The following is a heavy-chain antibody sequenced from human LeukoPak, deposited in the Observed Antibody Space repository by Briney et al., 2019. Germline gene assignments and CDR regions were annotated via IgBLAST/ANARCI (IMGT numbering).Heavy chain of an antibody. Sequence: PSGTLSLTCAVSGGSISSSNWWSWVRQPPGKRLEWMGEIYHSGSTNYNPSLKSRVTISVDKSKNQFSLELNSVTAADTAMYYCAKGQVVRDTWGQGTLVTVSS. J-gene: IGHJ5*02. CDR3: AKGQVVRDT. CDR1: GGSISSSNW. CDR2: IYHSGST. V-gene: IGHV4-4*02. D-gene: IGHD2-15*01.